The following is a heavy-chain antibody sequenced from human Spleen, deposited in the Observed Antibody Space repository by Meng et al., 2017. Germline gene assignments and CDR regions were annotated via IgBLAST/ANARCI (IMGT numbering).Heavy chain of an antibody. CDR1: GFTFSSYG. Sequence: LSLTCAASGFTFSSYGMHWVRQAPGKGLEWVAVIWYDGSNKYYADSVKGRLTISRDNAKNSLYLQVNSLRAEDMTVYYCVSERSVTYYYDSSGYYYRTSFDYWGQGTLVTVSS. CDR3: VSERSVTYYYDSSGYYYRTSFDY. V-gene: IGHV3-33*01. CDR2: IWYDGSNK. J-gene: IGHJ4*02. D-gene: IGHD3-22*01.